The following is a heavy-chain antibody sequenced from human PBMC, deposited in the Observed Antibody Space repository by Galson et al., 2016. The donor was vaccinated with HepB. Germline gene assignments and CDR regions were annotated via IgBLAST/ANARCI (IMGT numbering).Heavy chain of an antibody. CDR1: GFRFSDHQ. J-gene: IGHJ6*02. CDR2: IKESGSPL. D-gene: IGHD1-14*01. V-gene: IGHV3-11*01. CDR3: ARDPDTSSKVDV. Sequence: SLRLSCAASGFRFSDHQMSWIRQAPGKGLERIAFIKESGSPLYYADSVKGRFTISRDNAKNSLYLQMNSLRAEDTAVYYCARDPDTSSKVDVWGQGTTVIVSS.